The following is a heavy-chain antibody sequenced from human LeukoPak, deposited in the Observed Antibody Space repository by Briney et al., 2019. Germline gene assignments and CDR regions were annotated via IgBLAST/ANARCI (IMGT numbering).Heavy chain of an antibody. CDR1: GFTFGDYA. CDR2: IRSKAYGGTT. D-gene: IGHD2-2*02. V-gene: IGHV3-49*04. J-gene: IGHJ6*02. Sequence: GRSLRLSCTASGFTFGDYAMSWVRQAPGKGLEWVGFIRSKAYGGTTEYAASVKGRFTISRDDSKSIAYLQMNSLKTEDTVVYYCTRAASYCSSTSCYRGYYYYGMDVWGQGTTVTVSS. CDR3: TRAASYCSSTSCYRGYYYYGMDV.